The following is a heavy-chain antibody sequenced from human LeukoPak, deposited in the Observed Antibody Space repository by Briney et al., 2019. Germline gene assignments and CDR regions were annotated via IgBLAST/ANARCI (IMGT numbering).Heavy chain of an antibody. CDR1: GFTFGDYA. CDR2: IRSKAYGGTT. Sequence: GRSLRLSCTASGFTFGDYAMSWFRQAPGKGLEWVGFIRSKAYGGTTEDAASVKGRFNISRDDSKSIAYLQMNSLKTEDTAVYYCTSHYYYDSSGYYFDYWGQGTLVTVSS. V-gene: IGHV3-49*03. D-gene: IGHD3-22*01. CDR3: TSHYYYDSSGYYFDY. J-gene: IGHJ4*02.